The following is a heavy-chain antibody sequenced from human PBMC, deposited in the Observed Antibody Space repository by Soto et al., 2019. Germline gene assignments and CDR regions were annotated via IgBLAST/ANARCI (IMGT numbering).Heavy chain of an antibody. D-gene: IGHD2-2*01. CDR2: IIPILGIA. CDR1: GGTFSSYT. CDR3: ARDCSSTSCYAYP. Sequence: SVKVSCKASGGTFSSYTISWVRQAPGQGLEWMGRIIPILGIANYAQKFQGRVTITADKSTSTAYMELSSLRSEDTAVYYCARDCSSTSCYAYPWGQGTLVTVST. V-gene: IGHV1-69*04. J-gene: IGHJ5*02.